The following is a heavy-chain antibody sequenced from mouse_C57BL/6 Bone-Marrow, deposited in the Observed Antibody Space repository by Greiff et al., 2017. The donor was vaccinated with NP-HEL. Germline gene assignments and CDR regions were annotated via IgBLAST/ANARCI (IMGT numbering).Heavy chain of an antibody. D-gene: IGHD1-1*01. V-gene: IGHV1-64*01. CDR2: IHPNSGST. CDR3: ARGGYYYYGSSPYYFDY. Sequence: VKLQQPGAELVKPGASVKLSCKASGYTFTSYWMHWVKQRPGQGLEWIGMIHPNSGSTNYNEKFKSKATLTVDKSSSTAYMQLSSLTSEDSAVYYCARGGYYYYGSSPYYFDYWGQGTTLTVSS. CDR1: GYTFTSYW. J-gene: IGHJ2*01.